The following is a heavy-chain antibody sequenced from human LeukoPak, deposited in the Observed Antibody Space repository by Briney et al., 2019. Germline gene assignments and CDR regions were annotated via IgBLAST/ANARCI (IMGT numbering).Heavy chain of an antibody. CDR3: ASTFPYCGGGSCAL. CDR2: IKPDGGHQ. V-gene: IGHV3-7*01. D-gene: IGHD2-15*01. J-gene: IGHJ4*02. CDR1: GPAFSAYG. Sequence: GGSLKPSWPASGPAFSAYGMSGFAQPPGRGLGWLANIKPDGGHQNYVDSVKGRFTISRDNAKNSLYLQMNSLRAEDTAIYYCASTFPYCGGGSCALGGQGTLVTVSS.